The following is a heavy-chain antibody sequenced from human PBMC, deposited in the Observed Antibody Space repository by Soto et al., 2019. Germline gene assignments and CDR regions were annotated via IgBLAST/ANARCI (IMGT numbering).Heavy chain of an antibody. J-gene: IGHJ4*02. D-gene: IGHD2-21*02. CDR3: AGDLPLYCRGDCNFDF. CDR1: GFIFSRYG. V-gene: IGHV3-30*03. Sequence: QVQLVESGGGVVQSGGSLRLSCGGSGFIFSRYGMHWVRQAPGKGLEWVTGISYDGGERFYADSVKGRFTISRDNSKNRLDLKMGSLRPEDTVVYYCAGDLPLYCRGDCNFDFWGRETLVTVSS. CDR2: ISYDGGER.